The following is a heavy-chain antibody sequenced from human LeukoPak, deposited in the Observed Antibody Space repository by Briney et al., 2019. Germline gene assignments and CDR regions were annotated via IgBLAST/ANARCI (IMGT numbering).Heavy chain of an antibody. D-gene: IGHD5-12*01. CDR3: ARGASWLLGYFDY. CDR1: GFTFSSYW. CDR2: VNSDGSST. V-gene: IGHV3-74*01. Sequence: GGSLRLSCAASGFTFSSYWMHWVRQAPGKGLVWVSRVNSDGSSTTYADSVKGRFTISRDNAKNTLYLQMNSLRAEDTAVYYCARGASWLLGYFDYWGQGTLVTVSS. J-gene: IGHJ4*02.